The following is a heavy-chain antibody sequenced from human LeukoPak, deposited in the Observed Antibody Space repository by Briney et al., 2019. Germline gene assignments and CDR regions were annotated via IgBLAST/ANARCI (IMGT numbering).Heavy chain of an antibody. J-gene: IGHJ5*02. Sequence: SETLSLTCTVSGGSISSYYWSWIRQPPGKGLEWIGYIYYSGSTNYNPSLKSRVTISVDTSKNQFSLKLSSVTAADTAVYYCARPYYYDSRIDPWGQGTLVTVSS. V-gene: IGHV4-59*08. CDR3: ARPYYYDSRIDP. CDR1: GGSISSYY. CDR2: IYYSGST. D-gene: IGHD3-22*01.